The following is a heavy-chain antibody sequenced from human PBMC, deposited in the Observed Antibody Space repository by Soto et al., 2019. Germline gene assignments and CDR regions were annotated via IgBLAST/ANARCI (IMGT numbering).Heavy chain of an antibody. V-gene: IGHV5-51*01. J-gene: IGHJ6*02. CDR2: IYPGDSDT. CDR1: GYSFTSYW. Sequence: GESLKISCKVSGYSFTSYWIGWVRQMPGKGLEWMGIIYPGDSDTRYSPSFQGQVTISADKSISTAYLQWSSLKASDTAMYYCASGSVSNYYYYGMDVWGQGTTVTVSS. CDR3: ASGSVSNYYYYGMDV. D-gene: IGHD2-8*02.